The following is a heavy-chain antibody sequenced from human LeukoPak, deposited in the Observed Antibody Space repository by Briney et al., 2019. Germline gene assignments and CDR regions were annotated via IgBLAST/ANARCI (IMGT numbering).Heavy chain of an antibody. D-gene: IGHD6-19*01. CDR1: GGSISSYY. CDR3: ARRASSSGELDY. Sequence: SETLSLTCTVSGGSISSYYWSWIRQPPGKGLEWIGYIYYSGSTNYDPSLKSRVTISVDTSKNQFSLKLSSVTAADTAVYYCARRASSSGELDYWGQGTLVTVSS. CDR2: IYYSGST. V-gene: IGHV4-59*12. J-gene: IGHJ4*02.